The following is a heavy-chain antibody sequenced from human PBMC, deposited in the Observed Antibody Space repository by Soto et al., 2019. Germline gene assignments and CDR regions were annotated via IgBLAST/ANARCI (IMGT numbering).Heavy chain of an antibody. V-gene: IGHV4-30-2*01. J-gene: IGHJ4*02. CDR2: IYHSGST. CDR1: GGSISSGGYS. Sequence: SETLSLTCAVSGGSISSGGYSWSWIRQPPGKGLEWIGYIYHSGSTYYNPSLKSRVTISVDRSKNQFSLKLSSVTAADTAVYYCARVAQYFDYWGQGTLVTVSS. CDR3: ARVAQYFDY.